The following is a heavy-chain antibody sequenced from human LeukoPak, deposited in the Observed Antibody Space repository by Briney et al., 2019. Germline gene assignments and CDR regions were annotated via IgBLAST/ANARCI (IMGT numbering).Heavy chain of an antibody. D-gene: IGHD3-3*01. Sequence: ASVKVSCKASGYTFTSYGISWVRQAPGQGLEWMGWISTYNANTNYAQKFQGRVTMTTGTSTTTAYMELRSLRSDDTAVYYCARDLRRATIFGVVNFDYWGQGTLVTVSS. CDR2: ISTYNANT. V-gene: IGHV1-18*01. CDR3: ARDLRRATIFGVVNFDY. J-gene: IGHJ4*02. CDR1: GYTFTSYG.